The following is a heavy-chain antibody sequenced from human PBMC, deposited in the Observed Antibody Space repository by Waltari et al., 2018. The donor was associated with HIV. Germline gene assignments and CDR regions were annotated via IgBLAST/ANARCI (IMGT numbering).Heavy chain of an antibody. D-gene: IGHD2-8*01. CDR3: STPNGGY. J-gene: IGHJ4*02. CDR1: GFTFSKYW. CDR2: MNQDGTEK. Sequence: EVQLVESGGGLVQPGGSLTLPCAASGFTFSKYWMYWVRQAPGKGLESVANMNQDGTEKQYVDSVKGRFTISRDNAKNSLYLQMNSLRVEDTAIYYWSTPNGGYWGQGSLVTVSS. V-gene: IGHV3-7*01.